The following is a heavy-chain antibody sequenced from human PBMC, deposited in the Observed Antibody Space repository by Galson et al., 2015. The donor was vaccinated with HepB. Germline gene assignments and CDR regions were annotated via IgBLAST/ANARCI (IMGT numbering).Heavy chain of an antibody. CDR2: ISAYNGNT. Sequence: SVKVSCKASGYTFTSYGISWVRQAPGQGLEWMGWISAYNGNTNYAQKLQGRVTMTTDTYTSTAYMELRSLRSDDTAVYYCARVQINGSGSYGARGSRSNCFDPWGQGTLVTVSS. CDR1: GYTFTSYG. D-gene: IGHD3-10*01. V-gene: IGHV1-18*04. J-gene: IGHJ5*02. CDR3: ARVQINGSGSYGARGSRSNCFDP.